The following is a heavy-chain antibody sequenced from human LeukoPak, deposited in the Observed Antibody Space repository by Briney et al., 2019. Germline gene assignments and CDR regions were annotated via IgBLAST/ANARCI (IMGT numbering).Heavy chain of an antibody. CDR2: ISSSSSYI. J-gene: IGHJ4*02. CDR3: AREVSGYGPPKL. Sequence: TGGSLRLSCAASGFTFSSYSMNWVRQAPGKGLEWVSSISSSSSYIYYADSVKGRFTISRDNAKNSLYLQMNSLRAEDTAVYYCAREVSGYGPPKLWGQGTLATVSS. V-gene: IGHV3-21*01. CDR1: GFTFSSYS. D-gene: IGHD5-12*01.